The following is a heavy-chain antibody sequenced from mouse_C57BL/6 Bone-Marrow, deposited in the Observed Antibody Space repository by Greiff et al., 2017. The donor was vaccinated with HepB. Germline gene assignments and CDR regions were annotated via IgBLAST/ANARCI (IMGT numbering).Heavy chain of an antibody. CDR2: INPSNGGT. CDR3: ARAAQATSYAMDY. J-gene: IGHJ4*01. D-gene: IGHD3-2*02. Sequence: QVQLKQPGTELVKPGASVKLSCKASGYTFTSYWMHWVKQRPGQGLEWIGNINPSNGGTNYNEKFKSKATLTVDKSSSTAYMQLSSLTSEDSAVYYCARAAQATSYAMDYWGQGTSVTVSS. V-gene: IGHV1-53*01. CDR1: GYTFTSYW.